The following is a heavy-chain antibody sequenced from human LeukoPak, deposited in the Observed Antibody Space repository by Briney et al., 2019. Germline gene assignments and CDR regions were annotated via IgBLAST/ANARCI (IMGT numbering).Heavy chain of an antibody. CDR1: GYTLTELS. V-gene: IGHV1-24*01. J-gene: IGHJ3*02. CDR3: ARVAVVWGHAFDI. Sequence: ASVKVSCKVSGYTLTELSMHWVRQAPGKGLEWMGGFDPEDGETIYAQKFQGRVTMTRDTSTSTVYMELSSLRSEDTAVYYCARVAVVWGHAFDIWGQGTMVTVSS. D-gene: IGHD3-10*01. CDR2: FDPEDGET.